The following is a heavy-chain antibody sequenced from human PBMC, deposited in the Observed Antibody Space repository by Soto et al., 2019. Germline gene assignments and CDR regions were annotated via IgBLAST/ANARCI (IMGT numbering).Heavy chain of an antibody. D-gene: IGHD3-3*01. V-gene: IGHV3-21*01. CDR1: GFTLSNYI. CDR3: ARDPSPYDFWSGSKRPYGLDV. Sequence: PGGSLRPSCEASGFTLSNYIINWVRQAPGRGLEWVSSISTTSSYKYYADSVKGRFTISRDNAKNSVYLQMNSLRAEDTAVYYCARDPSPYDFWSGSKRPYGLDVWGQGTTVTVSS. J-gene: IGHJ6*02. CDR2: ISTTSSYK.